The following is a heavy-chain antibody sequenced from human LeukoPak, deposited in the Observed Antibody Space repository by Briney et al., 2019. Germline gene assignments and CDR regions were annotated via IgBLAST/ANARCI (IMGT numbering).Heavy chain of an antibody. CDR1: GGFICTYY. CDR2: IHTSGRT. Sequence: SDTLTLPCTVSGGFICTYYWRWLPHAAGKGLEWIRRIHTSGRTDYNPSLRSRVTMSLDTSKNQFSLKLSSVTAADTAFYYCARDLITPPYNWFDPWGQGTLVTVSS. J-gene: IGHJ5*02. CDR3: ARDLITPPYNWFDP. V-gene: IGHV4-4*07. D-gene: IGHD5-24*01.